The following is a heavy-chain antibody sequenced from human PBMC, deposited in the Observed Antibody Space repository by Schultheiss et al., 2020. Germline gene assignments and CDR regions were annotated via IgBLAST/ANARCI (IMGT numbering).Heavy chain of an antibody. CDR3: ARDSGYPGRSYYYYYYMDV. CDR2: IYPGDSDT. CDR1: GYSFTSYW. J-gene: IGHJ6*03. D-gene: IGHD3-10*01. Sequence: GESLKISCKGSGYSFTSYWIGWVRQMPGKGLEWMGIIYPGDSDTRYSPSFQGQVTISADKSISTAYLQWSSLKASDTAMYYCARDSGYPGRSYYYYYYMDVWGKGTTVTVSS. V-gene: IGHV5-51*01.